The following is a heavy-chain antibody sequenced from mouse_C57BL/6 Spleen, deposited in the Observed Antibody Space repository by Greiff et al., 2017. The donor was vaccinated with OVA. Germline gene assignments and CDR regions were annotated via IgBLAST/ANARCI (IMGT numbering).Heavy chain of an antibody. CDR2: IDPEAGAT. V-gene: IGHV14-2*01. J-gene: IGHJ1*03. Sequence: DVQLQESGAELVKPGASVKLSCTASGFNIKDYYMPWVKQRTEQGLAWIGRIDPEAGATKYAPKFQGKATITAVTSSTPAYLQLSSLTSEDTAVYYCARITTVKDWYFDVWGTGTTVTVSS. D-gene: IGHD1-1*01. CDR1: GFNIKDYY. CDR3: ARITTVKDWYFDV.